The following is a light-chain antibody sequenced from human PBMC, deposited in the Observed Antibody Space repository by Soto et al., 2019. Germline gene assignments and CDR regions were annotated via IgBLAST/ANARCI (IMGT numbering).Light chain of an antibody. CDR1: QSISSW. Sequence: DIQMTQSPSTLSASVGDIVTITCRASQSISSWLAWYQQKPGKAPKLLIYKASSLESGVPSRFSGSGSGTEFTLTISSLQPDDFATYYCQQYNSYPITFGQGTHWRL. CDR2: KAS. J-gene: IGKJ5*01. V-gene: IGKV1-5*03. CDR3: QQYNSYPIT.